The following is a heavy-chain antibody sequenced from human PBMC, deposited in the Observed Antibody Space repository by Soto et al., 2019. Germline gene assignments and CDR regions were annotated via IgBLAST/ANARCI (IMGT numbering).Heavy chain of an antibody. CDR1: GFTVSSNY. D-gene: IGHD1-26*01. J-gene: IGHJ3*02. Sequence: PGGSLRLSCAASGFTVSSNYMSWVRQAPGKGLEWVSVIYSGGSTYYADSVKGRFAISRDNSKNTLYLQMNSLRAEDTAVYYCARDLHSGSYYGAFDIWGQGTMVTVSS. CDR3: ARDLHSGSYYGAFDI. CDR2: IYSGGST. V-gene: IGHV3-53*01.